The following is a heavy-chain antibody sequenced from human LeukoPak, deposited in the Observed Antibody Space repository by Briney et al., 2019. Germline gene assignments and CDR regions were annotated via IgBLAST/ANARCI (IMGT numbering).Heavy chain of an antibody. J-gene: IGHJ6*02. D-gene: IGHD1-1*01. CDR2: IIPIFGTA. Sequence: GASVKVSCKASGGTFSSYAISWVRQAPGQGLEWMGGIIPIFGTANYAQKFQGRVTITADGSTSTAYMELSSLRSEDTAVYYCARAGTTGTTLYYYYGMDVWGQGTTVTVSS. CDR3: ARAGTTGTTLYYYYGMDV. V-gene: IGHV1-69*13. CDR1: GGTFSSYA.